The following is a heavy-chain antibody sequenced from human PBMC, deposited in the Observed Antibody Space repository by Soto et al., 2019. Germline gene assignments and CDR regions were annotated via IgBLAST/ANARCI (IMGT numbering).Heavy chain of an antibody. CDR3: AKDRHYYDSSGYDDAFDI. D-gene: IGHD3-22*01. Sequence: SLRLSCAASGFTFRNYWMHWVRQAPGKGLEWVSGISWNSGSIGYADSVKGRFTISRDNAKNSLYLQMNSLRAEDTALYYCAKDRHYYDSSGYDDAFDIWGQGTMVTVSS. CDR2: ISWNSGSI. CDR1: GFTFRNYW. V-gene: IGHV3-9*01. J-gene: IGHJ3*02.